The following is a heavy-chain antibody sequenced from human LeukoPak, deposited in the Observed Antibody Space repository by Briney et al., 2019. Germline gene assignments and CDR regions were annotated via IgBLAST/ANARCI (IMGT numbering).Heavy chain of an antibody. V-gene: IGHV1-2*02. D-gene: IGHD1-14*01. J-gene: IGHJ6*02. Sequence: ASVKVSCKASGYTFTGYYMHWVRQAPGQGLEWMGWINPNSGGTNYAQKFQGRVTMTRDTSISTAYMELSRLRSDDMAVYYCAREVSEPPGPFNYYGMDVWGQGTTVTVSS. CDR3: AREVSEPPGPFNYYGMDV. CDR1: GYTFTGYY. CDR2: INPNSGGT.